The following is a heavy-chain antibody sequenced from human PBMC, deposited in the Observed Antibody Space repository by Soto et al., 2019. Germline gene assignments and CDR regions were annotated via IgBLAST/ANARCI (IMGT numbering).Heavy chain of an antibody. J-gene: IGHJ2*01. Sequence: SVKVSCKASGGTFSIYGFSWVRQAPGQGPEWIGGIIPILTTPNYAQKFQGRVTIVADESTTTVYMELSSLKFEDTAVYYCATSVGIAPTGEDGMDVWGRGTLVTVSS. D-gene: IGHD2-8*02. V-gene: IGHV1-69*13. CDR1: GGTFSIYG. CDR3: ATSVGIAPTGEDGMDV. CDR2: IIPILTTP.